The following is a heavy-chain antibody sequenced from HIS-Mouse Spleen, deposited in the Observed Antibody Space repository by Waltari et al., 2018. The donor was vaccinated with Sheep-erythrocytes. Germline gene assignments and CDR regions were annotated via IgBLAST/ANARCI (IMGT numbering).Heavy chain of an antibody. V-gene: IGHV4-31*03. CDR2: IYYSGST. J-gene: IGHJ4*02. Sequence: QVQLQESGPGLVKPSQTLSLTCTVSGGSITRGGYYCSWIRQHPGKGLEWIGYIYYSGSTYYNPSLKSRVTISVDTSKNQFSLKLSSVTAADTAVYYCARDRLGIFGYWGQGTLVTVSS. CDR3: ARDRLGIFGY. CDR1: GGSITRGGYY. D-gene: IGHD7-27*01.